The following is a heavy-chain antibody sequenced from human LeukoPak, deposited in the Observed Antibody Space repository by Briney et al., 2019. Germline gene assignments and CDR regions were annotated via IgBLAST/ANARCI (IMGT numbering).Heavy chain of an antibody. D-gene: IGHD3-9*01. CDR2: ISWNSGSI. Sequence: GGSLRLSCAASGFTVSSNYMSWVRQAPGKGLEWVSGISWNSGSIGYADSVKGRFTISRDNAKNSLYLQMNSLRAEDTAVYYCARDSENYDILTGYPRGYMDAWGKGTTVTVSS. V-gene: IGHV3-9*01. CDR3: ARDSENYDILTGYPRGYMDA. J-gene: IGHJ6*03. CDR1: GFTVSSNY.